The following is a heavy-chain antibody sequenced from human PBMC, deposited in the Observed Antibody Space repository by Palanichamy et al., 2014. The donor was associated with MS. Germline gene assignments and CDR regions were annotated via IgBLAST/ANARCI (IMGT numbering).Heavy chain of an antibody. D-gene: IGHD2-15*01. CDR1: GFTFSSYW. V-gene: IGHV3-7*01. Sequence: EVQLVESGGGLVQPGGSLRLSCAVSGFTFSSYWMTWVRQAPGKGLEWVANIKQDGSEKYYVDSVKGRFTISRDNAENSLYLQMDSLRAEDTAVYYCARDLPIYCDDGICYSLWATDSWGQGTLVTVSS. CDR3: ARDLPIYCDDGICYSLWATDS. CDR2: IKQDGSEK. J-gene: IGHJ4*02.